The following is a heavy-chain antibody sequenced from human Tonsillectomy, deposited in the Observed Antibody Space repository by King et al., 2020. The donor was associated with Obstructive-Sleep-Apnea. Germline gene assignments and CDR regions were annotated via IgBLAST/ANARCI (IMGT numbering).Heavy chain of an antibody. CDR1: GYTFTSYG. V-gene: IGHV1-18*01. Sequence: QLVQSGAEVKKPGASVKVSCKASGYTFTSYGISWVRQAPGQGLEWMGWISAYNGHTNYAQILQGRVTVTTDTSTNTAYMELRSLRSDDTAVYYCARGGGRDCSSTSCLQFYGMDVWGQGTTVTVSS. CDR2: ISAYNGHT. D-gene: IGHD2-2*01. J-gene: IGHJ6*02. CDR3: ARGGGRDCSSTSCLQFYGMDV.